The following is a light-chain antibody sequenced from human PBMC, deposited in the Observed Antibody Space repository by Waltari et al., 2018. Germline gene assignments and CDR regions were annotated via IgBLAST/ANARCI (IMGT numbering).Light chain of an antibody. CDR1: SLRSYY. CDR2: GKN. Sequence: SSELTQDPAVSVALGQTVRITCQGDSLRSYYARWYQQKPGQAPVLVIYGKNNRPSGIPDRFTGSSSGNTASLTITGAQAEDEADYYCNSRDSSGNHPNYVFGTGTKVTVL. V-gene: IGLV3-19*01. J-gene: IGLJ1*01. CDR3: NSRDSSGNHPNYV.